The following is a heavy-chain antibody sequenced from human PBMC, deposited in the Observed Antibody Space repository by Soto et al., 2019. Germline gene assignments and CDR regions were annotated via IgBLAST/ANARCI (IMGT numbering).Heavy chain of an antibody. CDR1: GFTFSSYS. J-gene: IGHJ6*02. D-gene: IGHD6-13*01. Sequence: GGSLRLSCAASGFTFSSYSMNWVRQAPGEGLEWVSSISSSSSYIYYADSVKGRFTISRDNAKNSLYLQMNSLRAEDMAVYYCAREGSQLAYGMDVWGQGTTVTVSS. CDR3: AREGSQLAYGMDV. CDR2: ISSSSSYI. V-gene: IGHV3-21*01.